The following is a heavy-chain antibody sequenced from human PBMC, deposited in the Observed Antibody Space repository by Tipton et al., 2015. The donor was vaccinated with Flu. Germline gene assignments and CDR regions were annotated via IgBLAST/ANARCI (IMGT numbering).Heavy chain of an antibody. J-gene: IGHJ4*02. V-gene: IGHV4-39*01. CDR3: ATKVVSYCSGGSCYSYYFDY. D-gene: IGHD2-15*01. CDR2: IYYSGST. CDR1: GGSISSSSYY. Sequence: TLSLTCTVSGGSISSSSYYWGWIRQPPGKGLEWIGSIYYSGSTYYNPSLKSRVTISVDTSKNQFSLKLSSVTAADTAVHYCATKVVSYCSGGSCYSYYFDYWGQGTLVTVSS.